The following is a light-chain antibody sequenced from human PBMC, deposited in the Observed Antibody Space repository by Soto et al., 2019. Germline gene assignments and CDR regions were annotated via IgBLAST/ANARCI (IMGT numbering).Light chain of an antibody. CDR3: QSYDSSNSYVV. CDR2: EDN. CDR1: SGSIASNY. V-gene: IGLV6-57*04. Sequence: NFMLTQPHSVSESPGKTVTISCTRSSGSIASNYVQWYQQRPGSAPTTVIYEDNQRPSGVPDRFSGSIDSSSNSASLIISGLKTEDEADYYCQSYDSSNSYVVFGGGTKLTVL. J-gene: IGLJ2*01.